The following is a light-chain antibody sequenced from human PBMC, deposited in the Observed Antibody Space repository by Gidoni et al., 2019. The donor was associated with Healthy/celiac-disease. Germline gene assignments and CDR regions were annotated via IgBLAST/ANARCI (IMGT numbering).Light chain of an antibody. CDR2: AAS. V-gene: IGKV1-39*01. CDR1: QSISSY. Sequence: DIQMTQIPSPLSASVGDRVTITCRASQSISSYFDWYQQKPGKAPKLLIYAASSLQSGVPSRFRGSGSGTEFTLTISSLQPDDFATYYCQQSYSYSRTFGQGTKVEIK. CDR3: QQSYSYSRT. J-gene: IGKJ1*01.